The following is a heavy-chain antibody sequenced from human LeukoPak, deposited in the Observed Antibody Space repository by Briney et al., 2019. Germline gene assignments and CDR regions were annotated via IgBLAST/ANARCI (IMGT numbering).Heavy chain of an antibody. J-gene: IGHJ5*02. D-gene: IGHD3-22*01. CDR2: IFPSGST. CDR1: GGSLSSGSDY. CDR3: ARGVTMIGRLRFDP. Sequence: PSETLSLTCSVSGGSLSSGSDYWSWIRPPAGKGLEWFGCIFPSGSTNYNPSLKSRVTISVDKSKNQFSLKLNSVTAADTAVYYCARGVTMIGRLRFDPWGQGTLVIVSS. V-gene: IGHV4-61*02.